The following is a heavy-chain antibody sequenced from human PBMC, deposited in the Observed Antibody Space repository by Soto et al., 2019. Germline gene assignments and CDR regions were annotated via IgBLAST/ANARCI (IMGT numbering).Heavy chain of an antibody. Sequence: EVQLVESGGGLIQPGGSLRLSCAASGFTVSSNYMSWVRQAPGKGLEWVSVIYSGGSTNYADSVKGRFTISRDNFKNTLYLQMNSLRAEDTAVYYCARDRGSGWYYFDYWGQGTLVTVSS. CDR3: ARDRGSGWYYFDY. V-gene: IGHV3-53*01. J-gene: IGHJ4*02. CDR2: IYSGGST. D-gene: IGHD6-19*01. CDR1: GFTVSSNY.